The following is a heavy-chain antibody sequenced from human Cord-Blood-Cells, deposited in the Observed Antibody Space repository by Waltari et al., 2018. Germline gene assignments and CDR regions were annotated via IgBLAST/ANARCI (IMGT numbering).Heavy chain of an antibody. CDR1: GYSFTGSY. J-gene: IGHJ4*02. CDR2: INPNSGGT. V-gene: IGHV1-2*04. D-gene: IGHD3-9*01. Sequence: HVQLVNSGSEGKKPGTSVTDTFKAYGYSFTGSYTHCVRPAPGQGLEWMGWINPNSGGTNYAQKFQGWVTMTRDTSISTAYMELSRLRSDDTAVYYCARSYDILTGYFDYWGQGTLVTVSS. CDR3: ARSYDILTGYFDY.